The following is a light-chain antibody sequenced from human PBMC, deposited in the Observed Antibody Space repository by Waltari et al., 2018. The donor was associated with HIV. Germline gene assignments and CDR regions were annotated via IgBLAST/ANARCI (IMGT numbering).Light chain of an antibody. CDR2: MNN. J-gene: IGLJ3*02. CDR1: RSNIGDNC. CDR3: ATWDNSLSVWV. V-gene: IGLV1-47*01. Sequence: QSVVTQPPSPSGTPGPRVTLSCSGRRSNIGDNCVYCYQQFPVTTPKLLIYMNNRLPSGVPDRFSGSKSGTSASLAISGLRSEDEADYYCATWDNSLSVWVFGGGSKLTVL.